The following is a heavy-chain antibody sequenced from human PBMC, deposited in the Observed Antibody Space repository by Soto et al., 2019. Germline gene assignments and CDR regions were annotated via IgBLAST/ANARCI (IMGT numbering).Heavy chain of an antibody. CDR1: GFTFSSYA. D-gene: IGHD6-6*01. J-gene: IGHJ6*02. V-gene: IGHV3-30-3*01. CDR2: ISYDGSNK. Sequence: QVQLVESGGGVVQPGRSLRLSCSASGFTFSSYAMHWFRQAPGNGLEWVAVISYDGSNKYYADSVKGRFTISRDNSKNTLYLQMNSLRAEDTAVYYCARDRSIAARPRSYYYYGMDVWGQGTTVTVSS. CDR3: ARDRSIAARPRSYYYYGMDV.